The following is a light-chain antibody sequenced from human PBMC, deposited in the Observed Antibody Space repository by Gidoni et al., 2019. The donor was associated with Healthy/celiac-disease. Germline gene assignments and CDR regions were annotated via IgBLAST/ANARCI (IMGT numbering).Light chain of an antibody. Sequence: QAVVTQAPSLTVSPAGTVTLTCGASTGAVTSGHSPYWFQQKPGQAPRTLIYDTSNKHSWTPARFSGALLWGKAALTLAGAQPEDEAEYYCLLSYSGARPYVVFGGGTKLTVL. CDR1: TGAVTSGHS. CDR2: DTS. J-gene: IGLJ2*01. CDR3: LLSYSGARPYVV. V-gene: IGLV7-46*01.